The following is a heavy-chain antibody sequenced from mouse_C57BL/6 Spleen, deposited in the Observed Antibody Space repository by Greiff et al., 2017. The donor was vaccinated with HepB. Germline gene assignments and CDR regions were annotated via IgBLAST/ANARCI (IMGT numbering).Heavy chain of an antibody. CDR2: IYPGDGDT. CDR1: GYAFSSYW. J-gene: IGHJ2*01. V-gene: IGHV1-80*01. Sequence: LVESGAELVKPGASVKISCKASGYAFSSYWMNWVKQRPGKGLEWIGQIYPGDGDTNYNGKFKGKATLTADKSSSTAYMQLSSLTSEDSAVYFCARSEGRRYFDYWGQGTTLTVSS. D-gene: IGHD1-1*01. CDR3: ARSEGRRYFDY.